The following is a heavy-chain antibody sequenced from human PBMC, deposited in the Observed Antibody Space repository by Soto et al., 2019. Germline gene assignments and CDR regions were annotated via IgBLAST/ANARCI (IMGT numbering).Heavy chain of an antibody. CDR1: GYTFTSYD. D-gene: IGHD3-10*01. V-gene: IGHV1-8*01. Sequence: ASVKVSCKASGYTFTSYDINWVRQATGQGLEWMGWMNPNSGNTGYAQKFQGRVTMTRNTSISTAYMELSSLRSEDTAVYYCARTHDYYGSGSYYADDYWGQGTLVTVSS. J-gene: IGHJ4*02. CDR2: MNPNSGNT. CDR3: ARTHDYYGSGSYYADDY.